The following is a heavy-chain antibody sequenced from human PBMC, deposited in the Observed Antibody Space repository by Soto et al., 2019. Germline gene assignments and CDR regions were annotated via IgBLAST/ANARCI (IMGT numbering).Heavy chain of an antibody. CDR1: GFSLNTVGVG. CDR3: ARRYYPYCFGH. CDR2: VYWNDDK. V-gene: IGHV2-5*01. Sequence: QVTLTESGPTLVKPTQTLTLTCTFSGFSLNTVGVGMGWIRQPPGKALEWLALVYWNDDKFYSPSLKSRLTIVKNTSKSKVVLIMTNMDPADTVTYFCARRYYPYCFGHWGRGTLVTVSS. J-gene: IGHJ4*02. D-gene: IGHD1-26*01.